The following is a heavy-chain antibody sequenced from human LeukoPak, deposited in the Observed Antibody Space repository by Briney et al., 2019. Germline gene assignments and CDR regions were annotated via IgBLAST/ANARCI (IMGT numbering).Heavy chain of an antibody. V-gene: IGHV4-34*01. Sequence: SETLSLTCAVYGRSFSGYYWSWIRQPPGKGLEWIGEINHSGSTNYNPSLKSRVTISVDTSKNQFSLKLSSVTAADTAVYYCARGKYGSGKGYYYYMDVWGKGTTVTVSS. CDR2: INHSGST. J-gene: IGHJ6*03. CDR1: GRSFSGYY. D-gene: IGHD3-10*01. CDR3: ARGKYGSGKGYYYYMDV.